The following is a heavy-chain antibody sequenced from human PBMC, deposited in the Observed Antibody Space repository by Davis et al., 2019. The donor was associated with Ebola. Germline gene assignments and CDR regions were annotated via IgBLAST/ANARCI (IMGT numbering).Heavy chain of an antibody. CDR1: GFTSSCCA. J-gene: IGHJ6*02. Sequence: PGGSLRLSCTASGFTSSCCAMNWVRQAPGKGLEWVSGIGSSSNGRHYADSVKGRFTISRDDSKNTLFLQMNSLRGEDTAVYYCAKDLFWWSASDVWGQGTTVVVS. CDR2: IGSSSNGR. CDR3: AKDLFWWSASDV. V-gene: IGHV3-23*05. D-gene: IGHD2-8*02.